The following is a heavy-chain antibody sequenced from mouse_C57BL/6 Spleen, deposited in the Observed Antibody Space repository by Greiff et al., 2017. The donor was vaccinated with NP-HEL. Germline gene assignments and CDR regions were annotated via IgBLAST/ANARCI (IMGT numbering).Heavy chain of an antibody. Sequence: VKVVESGAELVRPGASVTLSCKASGYTFTDYEMHWVKQTPVHGLEWIGAIDPETGGTAYNQKFKGKAILTADKSSSTAYMELRSLTSEDSAVYYCTRSDYYGSSNYAMDYWGQGTSVTVSS. J-gene: IGHJ4*01. CDR2: IDPETGGT. CDR1: GYTFTDYE. V-gene: IGHV1-15*01. CDR3: TRSDYYGSSNYAMDY. D-gene: IGHD1-1*01.